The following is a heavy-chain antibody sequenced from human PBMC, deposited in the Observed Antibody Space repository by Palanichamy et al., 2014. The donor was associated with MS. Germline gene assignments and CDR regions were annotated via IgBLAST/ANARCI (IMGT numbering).Heavy chain of an antibody. D-gene: IGHD1-26*01. J-gene: IGHJ4*02. Sequence: QLQLQESESGLVKPSETLSLTCTVSGGSISSSSDYWGWIRQAPGKGLEWIGSINYSGGTYYNPSLLKSRVTISVDASKSQFSLKLSSVTAADTAIYYCARLISGRILTYFDNWGQGTLVTVSS. CDR1: GGSISSSSDY. CDR3: ARLISGRILTYFDN. V-gene: IGHV4-39*01. CDR2: INYSGGT.